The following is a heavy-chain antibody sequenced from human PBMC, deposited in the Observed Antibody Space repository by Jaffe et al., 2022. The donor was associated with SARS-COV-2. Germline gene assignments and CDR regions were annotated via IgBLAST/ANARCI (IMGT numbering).Heavy chain of an antibody. J-gene: IGHJ4*02. CDR1: GGTFSSYA. CDR2: IIPIFGTA. CDR3: AREGPWGVTGPPSAFGIDY. Sequence: QVQLVQSGAEVKKPGSSVKVSCKASGGTFSSYAISWVRQAPGQGLEWMGGIIPIFGTANYAQKFQGRVTITADESTSTAYMELSSLRSEDTAVYYCAREGPWGVTGPPSAFGIDYWGQGTLVTVSS. D-gene: IGHD3-16*01. V-gene: IGHV1-69*01.